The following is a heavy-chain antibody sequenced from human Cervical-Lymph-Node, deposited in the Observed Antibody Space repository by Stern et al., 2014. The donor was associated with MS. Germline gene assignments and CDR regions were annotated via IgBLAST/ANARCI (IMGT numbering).Heavy chain of an antibody. Sequence: QVQLLQPGTEVKKPGASVNVSCEASGYTFTSYYMHWIRQAPGQGLEWMGVINSSGGTTNYAQKFRGRVTLTRDTSTRTVYLELSNLTSEDTAVYYCVRRIAKSGIPFDYWGQGTLVTVSS. CDR2: INSSGGTT. CDR1: GYTFTSYY. D-gene: IGHD6-13*01. J-gene: IGHJ4*02. CDR3: VRRIAKSGIPFDY. V-gene: IGHV1-46*01.